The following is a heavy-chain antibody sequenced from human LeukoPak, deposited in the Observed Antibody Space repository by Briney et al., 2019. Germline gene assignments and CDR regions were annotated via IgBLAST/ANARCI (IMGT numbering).Heavy chain of an antibody. CDR2: IKQDGSQK. D-gene: IGHD1-1*01. J-gene: IGHJ4*02. Sequence: GGSLRLSCTASRFTFSSYWMNWVRQAPGKGLEWVANIKQDGSQKYYVDSVKGRFTISRDNAKNSLYLQMNSLRAEDTAVYYCARDASGTGGKDYWGQGTLVTVSS. CDR1: RFTFSSYW. V-gene: IGHV3-7*01. CDR3: ARDASGTGGKDY.